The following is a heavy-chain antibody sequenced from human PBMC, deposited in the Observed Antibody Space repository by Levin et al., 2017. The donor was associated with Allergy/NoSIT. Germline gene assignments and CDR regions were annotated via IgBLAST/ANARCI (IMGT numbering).Heavy chain of an antibody. J-gene: IGHJ1*01. V-gene: IGHV4-4*02. D-gene: IGHD6-19*01. CDR3: AGEGGSGWSAEYFQH. CDR2: IYHSGST. Sequence: KAGGSLRLSCAVSGGSISSSNWWSWVRQPPGKGLEWIGEIYHSGSTNYNPSLKSRVTISVDKSKNQFSLKLSSVTAADTAVYYCAGEGGSGWSAEYFQHWGQGTLVTVSS. CDR1: GGSISSSNW.